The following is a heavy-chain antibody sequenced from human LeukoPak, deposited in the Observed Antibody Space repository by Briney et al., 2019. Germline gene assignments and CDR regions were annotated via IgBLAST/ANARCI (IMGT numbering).Heavy chain of an antibody. CDR3: AKVINGRREPPYYYYGMDV. D-gene: IGHD2-21*01. Sequence: GRSLRLSCAASGFTFSSYGMHWVRQAPGKGLEWVAVISYDGSNKYYADSVKGRFTISRDNSKNTLYLQMNSLRAEDTAVYYCAKVINGRREPPYYYYGMDVWGQGTTVTVSS. CDR2: ISYDGSNK. J-gene: IGHJ6*02. V-gene: IGHV3-30*18. CDR1: GFTFSSYG.